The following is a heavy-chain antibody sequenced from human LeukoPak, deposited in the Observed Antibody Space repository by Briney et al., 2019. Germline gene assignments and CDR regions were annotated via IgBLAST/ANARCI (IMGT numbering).Heavy chain of an antibody. CDR3: AKMAEMGTILGKFDN. D-gene: IGHD5-24*01. Sequence: HPGGSLRLSCAASGFTFSSYAMSWVRQAPGKGLEWVSAISGNGGRTYYGDSVKGRFTISRDNSKNTLYLQMNSLRAEDTAVFYCAKMAEMGTILGKFDNWGQGTLVTVSS. CDR1: GFTFSSYA. J-gene: IGHJ4*02. V-gene: IGHV3-23*01. CDR2: ISGNGGRT.